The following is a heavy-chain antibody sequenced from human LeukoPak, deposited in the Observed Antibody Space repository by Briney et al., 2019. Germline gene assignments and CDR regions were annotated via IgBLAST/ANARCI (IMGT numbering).Heavy chain of an antibody. J-gene: IGHJ3*02. V-gene: IGHV4-34*01. CDR3: ARNVVPAAIRGLDAFDI. CDR2: VNHSGVT. D-gene: IGHD2-2*02. CDR1: GGSFSGYY. Sequence: PSETLSLTCAVYGGSFSGYYWSWLRQPPGKGPEWIGEVNHSGVTNYNPSLKSRVTMSVDTSKNQFALKLSAGTAADTAVYYCARNVVPAAIRGLDAFDIWGQGTMVTVSS.